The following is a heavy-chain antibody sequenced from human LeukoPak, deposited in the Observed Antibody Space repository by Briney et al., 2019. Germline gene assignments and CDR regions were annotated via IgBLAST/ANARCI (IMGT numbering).Heavy chain of an antibody. CDR3: ARGRIYYDGSGHYYPDY. V-gene: IGHV1-18*01. CDR1: GYTFSSYG. CDR2: ISGDSDST. D-gene: IGHD3-22*01. Sequence: ASVKVSCKASGYTFSSYGVTWVRQPPGQGLEWMGWISGDSDSTNYAQKFQDKFTMTTDTSTNTAYLELRSLTSDDTAIYYCARGRIYYDGSGHYYPDYWGQGTLVTVSS. J-gene: IGHJ4*02.